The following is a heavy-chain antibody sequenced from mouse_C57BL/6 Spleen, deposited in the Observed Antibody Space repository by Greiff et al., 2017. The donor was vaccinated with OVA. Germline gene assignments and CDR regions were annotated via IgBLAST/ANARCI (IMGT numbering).Heavy chain of an antibody. J-gene: IGHJ2*01. CDR1: GFSLTSYG. CDR3: ATHSSGYSFDY. CDR2: IWGDGST. V-gene: IGHV2-3*01. Sequence: QVQLKESGPGLVAPSQSLSITCTVSGFSLTSYGVSWVRQPPGKGLEWLGVIWGDGSTNYYSALITSLSISTDNSKSQVYIKLNSLQTDDTATYYCATHSSGYSFDYWGQGTTLTVSS. D-gene: IGHD3-2*02.